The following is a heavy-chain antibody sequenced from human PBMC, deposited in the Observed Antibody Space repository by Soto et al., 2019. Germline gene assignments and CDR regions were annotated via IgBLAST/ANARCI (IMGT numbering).Heavy chain of an antibody. CDR2: IYYSGST. J-gene: IGHJ6*02. V-gene: IGHV4-31*03. CDR3: ARASYDFWSGYYSPDYYYYGMDV. Sequence: SETLSLTCTVSGGSISSGGYYWSWIRQHPGKGREWIGYIYYSGSTYYNPSLKSRVTISVDTSKNQFSLKLSSVTAADTAVYYCARASYDFWSGYYSPDYYYYGMDVWGQGTTVTVSS. D-gene: IGHD3-3*01. CDR1: GGSISSGGYY.